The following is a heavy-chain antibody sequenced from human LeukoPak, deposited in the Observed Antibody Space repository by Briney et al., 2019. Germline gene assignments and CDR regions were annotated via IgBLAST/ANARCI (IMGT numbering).Heavy chain of an antibody. Sequence: SETLSLTCTVSGGSISSHYWTWIRQPPGKGLEWIGYISYSGNTNYNPSLRSRVTILVDTSKNQISLKLSSVTAAGTAVYYCARDPTTVTKGFDIWGQGTTVTVSS. CDR2: ISYSGNT. V-gene: IGHV4-59*11. CDR3: ARDPTTVTKGFDI. D-gene: IGHD4-17*01. J-gene: IGHJ3*02. CDR1: GGSISSHY.